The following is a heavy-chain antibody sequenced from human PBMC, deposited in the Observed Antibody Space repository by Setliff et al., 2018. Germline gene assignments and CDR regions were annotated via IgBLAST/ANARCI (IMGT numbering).Heavy chain of an antibody. CDR3: AREEDYNFWSGYSD. V-gene: IGHV3-23*01. Sequence: PGGSLRLSCAASGFTFSSYAMSWVRQAPGKGLEWVSGISGSGVSTYYADSVKGRFTISRDNAKNSLYLQMNSLRAEDTAVYYCAREEDYNFWSGYSDWGQGTLVTSPQ. CDR1: GFTFSSYA. J-gene: IGHJ4*02. CDR2: ISGSGVST. D-gene: IGHD3-3*01.